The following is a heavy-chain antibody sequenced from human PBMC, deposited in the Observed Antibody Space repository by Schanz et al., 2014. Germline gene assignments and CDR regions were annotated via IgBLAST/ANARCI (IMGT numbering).Heavy chain of an antibody. Sequence: QVQLVESGGGVVQPGGSLRLSCAASGFTFSNYGIHWVRQAPGKGLEWVAVIYSGGSTFYTDSVKGRFTISRDNSKNTLYLQMNSLIAEDTAVYYCAKCIGWYGRCAFDIWGQGTMVTVSS. V-gene: IGHV3-NL1*01. J-gene: IGHJ3*02. D-gene: IGHD6-19*01. CDR2: IYSGGST. CDR1: GFTFSNYG. CDR3: AKCIGWYGRCAFDI.